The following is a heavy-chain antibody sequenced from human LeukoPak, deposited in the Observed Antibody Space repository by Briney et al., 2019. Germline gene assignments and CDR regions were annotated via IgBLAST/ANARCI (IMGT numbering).Heavy chain of an antibody. Sequence: GGSLRLSCVASGFTFSSCWIHWVRQAPGKGLVWVSRINSDGSSINYADSVKGRFTISRDNAKNTLYLQMNSLRAEDTAVYYCARDGVGIDYWGQGTLVTVSS. J-gene: IGHJ4*02. V-gene: IGHV3-74*01. CDR2: INSDGSSI. CDR3: ARDGVGIDY. CDR1: GFTFSSCW.